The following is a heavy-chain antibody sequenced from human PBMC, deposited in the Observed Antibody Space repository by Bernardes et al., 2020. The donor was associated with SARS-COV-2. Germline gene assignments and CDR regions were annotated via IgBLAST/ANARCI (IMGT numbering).Heavy chain of an antibody. V-gene: IGHV1-3*01. J-gene: IGHJ6*02. CDR1: GYAFINFA. CDR2: IDAGKGNT. D-gene: IGHD4-17*01. CDR3: ARGHYGDFYYYLGLDV. Sequence: ASVKVSCKASGYAFINFAIHWVRQAPGQSLEWMGWIDAGKGNTQFSQKFQGRVTLTTDRSASTAYMEMSSLRSEDTAVYYCARGHYGDFYYYLGLDVWGHGTSVTV.